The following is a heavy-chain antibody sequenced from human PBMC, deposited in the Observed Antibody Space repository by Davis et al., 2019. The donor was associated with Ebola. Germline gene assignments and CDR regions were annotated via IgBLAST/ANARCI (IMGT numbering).Heavy chain of an antibody. CDR1: GFTFSSYS. CDR2: ISSSSSYI. CDR3: ARGGEYGSGSYLEFYYYYGMDV. J-gene: IGHJ6*04. D-gene: IGHD3-10*01. Sequence: GESLKISCVASGFTFSSYSMNWVRQAPGKGLEWVSSISSSSSYIYYADSVKGRFTISRDNAKNSLYLQMNSLRAEDTAVYYCARGGEYGSGSYLEFYYYYGMDVWGKGTTVTVSS. V-gene: IGHV3-21*01.